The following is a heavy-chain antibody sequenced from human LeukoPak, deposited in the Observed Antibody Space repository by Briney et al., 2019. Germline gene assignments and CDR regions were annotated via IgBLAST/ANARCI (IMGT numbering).Heavy chain of an antibody. D-gene: IGHD7-27*01. CDR1: GYTLTDYY. J-gene: IGHJ4*01. Sequence: ASVKVSCKASGYTLTDYYLHWVRQAPGHGLKWMGWINPNSGATHYAQSFQARFTMTRDTSIGSGYMELTGLESADTAVYYCARGRRILGGPENAGDFFDFWGQGSLVTVSS. CDR2: INPNSGAT. V-gene: IGHV1-2*02. CDR3: ARGRRILGGPENAGDFFDF.